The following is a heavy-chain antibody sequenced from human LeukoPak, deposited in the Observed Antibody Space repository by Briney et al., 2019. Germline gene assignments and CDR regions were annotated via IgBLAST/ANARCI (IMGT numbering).Heavy chain of an antibody. V-gene: IGHV3-66*02. J-gene: IGHJ4*02. CDR3: ARSSAPGLRFDY. CDR2: IYSGGST. Sequence: GGSLRLSCVASGFTFSSNYMSWVRQAPGKGLEWVSVIYSGGSTYYADSVKGRFTISRDNSKNTLYLQMNSLRTEDTAVYYCARSSAPGLRFDYWGQGTLVTVSS. D-gene: IGHD2-15*01. CDR1: GFTFSSNY.